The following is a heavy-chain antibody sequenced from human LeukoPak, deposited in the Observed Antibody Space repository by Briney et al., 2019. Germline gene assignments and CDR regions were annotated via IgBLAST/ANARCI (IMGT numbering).Heavy chain of an antibody. CDR3: AARGIAVAGYDAFDI. V-gene: IGHV1-58*01. D-gene: IGHD6-19*01. Sequence: SVKVSCKASGGTFTSSAVQWVRQARGQRLEWIGWIVVGSGNTNYAQKFQERVTIIRDMSTSTAYMELSSLRSEDTAVYYCAARGIAVAGYDAFDIWGQGTMVTVSS. J-gene: IGHJ3*02. CDR2: IVVGSGNT. CDR1: GGTFTSSA.